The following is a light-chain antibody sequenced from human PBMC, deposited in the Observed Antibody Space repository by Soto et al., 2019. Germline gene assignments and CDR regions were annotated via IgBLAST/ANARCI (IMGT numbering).Light chain of an antibody. Sequence: DFQMTQSPSSLSASVGDRVTITCRATQAIKNFLNWYQQKPGRAPKLLISDASTVQRGVPSRFSGSGSGTHFTFAISSLQPEDVGTYYCQQSDNLPLTFGQGTRLDIK. CDR2: DAS. V-gene: IGKV1-33*01. CDR1: QAIKNF. J-gene: IGKJ5*01. CDR3: QQSDNLPLT.